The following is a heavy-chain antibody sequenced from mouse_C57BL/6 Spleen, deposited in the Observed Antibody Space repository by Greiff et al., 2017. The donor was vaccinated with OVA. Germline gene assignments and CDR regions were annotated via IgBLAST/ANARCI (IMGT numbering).Heavy chain of an antibody. CDR2: IDPSDSYT. CDR1: GYTFTSYW. J-gene: IGHJ1*03. D-gene: IGHD1-1*01. Sequence: VQLQESGAELVMPGASVKLSCKASGYTFTSYWMHWVKQRPGQGLEWIGEIDPSDSYTNYNQKFKGKSTLTVDKSSSTAYMQLSSLTSEDSAVYYCALYYGSSYWYFDVWGTGTTVTVSS. CDR3: ALYYGSSYWYFDV. V-gene: IGHV1-69*01.